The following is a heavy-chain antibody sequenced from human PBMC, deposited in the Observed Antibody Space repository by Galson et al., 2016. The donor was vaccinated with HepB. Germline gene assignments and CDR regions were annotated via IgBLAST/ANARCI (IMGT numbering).Heavy chain of an antibody. D-gene: IGHD3-3*01. CDR1: GFAFTIYD. Sequence: SLRLSCAASGFAFTIYDMNWVRQTPGKGLEWVASISAGGTTTHYADSKEGRFTVSRDSSKKMLFLQMNSLRVEDTAVYYCAKDANFWSGYPEDAFDMWGQGTMVTVSS. J-gene: IGHJ3*02. V-gene: IGHV3-NL1*01. CDR2: ISAGGTTT. CDR3: AKDANFWSGYPEDAFDM.